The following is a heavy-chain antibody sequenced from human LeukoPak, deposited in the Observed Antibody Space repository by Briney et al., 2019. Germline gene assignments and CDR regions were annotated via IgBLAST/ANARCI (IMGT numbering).Heavy chain of an antibody. CDR3: AGQEGGNYFYFGY. V-gene: IGHV3-48*04. CDR1: GFTFSGYS. Sequence: PGGSLRLSCEASGFTFSGYSMSWVRQAPGKGLEWVSYISSGSSTIYYADSVKGRFTISRDNAKNSLYLQMNSLRAEDTAVYYCAGQEGGNYFYFGYWGQGTLVTVSS. D-gene: IGHD2/OR15-2a*01. J-gene: IGHJ4*02. CDR2: ISSGSSTI.